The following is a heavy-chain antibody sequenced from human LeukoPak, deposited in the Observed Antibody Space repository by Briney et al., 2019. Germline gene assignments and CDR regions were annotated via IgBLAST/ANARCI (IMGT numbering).Heavy chain of an antibody. CDR2: ISWNSGSI. J-gene: IGHJ3*02. D-gene: IGHD2-2*01. V-gene: IGHV3-9*01. CDR1: GSTFDDYA. Sequence: GGSLRLSCAASGSTFDDYAMHWVRQAPGKGLEWASGISWNSGSIGYADSVKGRFTISRDNAKNSLYLQMNSLRAEDTALYYCAKDIGSTGLDAFDIWGQGTMVTVSS. CDR3: AKDIGSTGLDAFDI.